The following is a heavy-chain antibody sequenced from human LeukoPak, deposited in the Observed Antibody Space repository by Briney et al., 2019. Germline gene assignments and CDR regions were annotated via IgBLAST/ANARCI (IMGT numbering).Heavy chain of an antibody. D-gene: IGHD5-12*01. CDR1: ALTFSSYA. V-gene: IGHV3-23*01. CDR3: AKDKGYLPDY. J-gene: IGHJ4*02. CDR2: TSSSGDST. Sequence: PAGSMRLSCAPYALTFSSYAMSWVRHAPRNGLEWVSATSSSGDSTHYADSVKARFTISRDNSKNTLYLQMNSLRAEDTAVYYCAKDKGYLPDYWGQGTLVTVSS.